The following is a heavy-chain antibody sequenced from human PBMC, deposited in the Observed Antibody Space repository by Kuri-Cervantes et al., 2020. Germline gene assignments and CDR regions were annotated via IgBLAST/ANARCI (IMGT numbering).Heavy chain of an antibody. CDR3: ANSLSTVTAWSGTFDI. Sequence: GESLKISCAASGFTFSNAWMSWVRQAPGRGLEWVSAITSSGGNSYYADSVKGRFTISRDNSKNTLYLQMNSLRAEDTAVYYCANSLSTVTAWSGTFDIWGQGTMVTVSS. CDR2: ITSSGGNS. J-gene: IGHJ3*02. D-gene: IGHD4-17*01. CDR1: GFTFSNAW. V-gene: IGHV3-23*01.